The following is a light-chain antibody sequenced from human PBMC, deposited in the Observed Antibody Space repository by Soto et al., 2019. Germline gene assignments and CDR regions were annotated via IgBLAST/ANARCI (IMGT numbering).Light chain of an antibody. J-gene: IGKJ4*01. Sequence: EIVMTQSPATLSVSPGERATLSCRASQSVNSNLAWNQQKPGQAPRLLIYDASARATGIPARFSGSGSGTEFTLTISSLQSEDFAVYYCQQYNNWPLTFGGGTKVEIK. CDR1: QSVNSN. CDR3: QQYNNWPLT. V-gene: IGKV3-15*01. CDR2: DAS.